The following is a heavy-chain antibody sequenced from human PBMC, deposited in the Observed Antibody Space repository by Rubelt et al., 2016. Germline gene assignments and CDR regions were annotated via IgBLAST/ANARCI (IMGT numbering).Heavy chain of an antibody. CDR2: IYYSGST. J-gene: IGHJ6*02. Sequence: QVQLQESGPELVKPSETLSLTCTVSGGSISSYYWSWVRQPPGKGLEWIGSIYYSGSTYYNPSLKSRVPISVDTSKNQFSRKLSALTAADTAVYYCATHYYGMDVLGQGTTVTVSS. CDR3: ATHYYGMDV. CDR1: GGSISSYY. V-gene: IGHV4-59*05.